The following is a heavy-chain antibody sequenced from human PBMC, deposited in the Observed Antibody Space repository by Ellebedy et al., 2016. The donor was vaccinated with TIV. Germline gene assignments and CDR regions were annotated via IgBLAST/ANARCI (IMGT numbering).Heavy chain of an antibody. V-gene: IGHV4-31*03. CDR1: GASISSGGSF. Sequence: MPSETLSLTCTVSGASISSGGSFWSWIRQHPGKGLEWIGYIYSSGSSNCNPSLKGRVSLSVDTSKNQFPLRLSSVTAADTAVYYCARLDYSTSSYYYDFDVWGQGTTVTVSS. J-gene: IGHJ6*02. CDR2: IYSSGSS. CDR3: ARLDYSTSSYYYDFDV. D-gene: IGHD4-11*01.